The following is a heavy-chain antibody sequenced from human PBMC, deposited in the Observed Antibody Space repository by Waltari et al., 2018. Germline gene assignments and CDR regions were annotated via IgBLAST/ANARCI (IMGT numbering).Heavy chain of an antibody. CDR1: GGSISSSSYY. CDR2: IYYSGST. D-gene: IGHD2-2*01. V-gene: IGHV4-39*07. CDR3: ARIVVPAYYYYYMDV. Sequence: QLQLQESGTGLVKPSETLSLTCTVPGGSISSSSYYWGWHRPPPGKGLEWIGNIYYSGSTYYNPSLKSRVTISVDTSKNQFSLKLSSVTAADTAVYYCARIVVPAYYYYYMDVRGKGTTVTISS. J-gene: IGHJ6*03.